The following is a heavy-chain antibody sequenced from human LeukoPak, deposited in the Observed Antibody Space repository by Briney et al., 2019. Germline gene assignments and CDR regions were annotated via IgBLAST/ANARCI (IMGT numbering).Heavy chain of an antibody. Sequence: SETLSLTCAVYGGSFSGYYWSWIRQPPGKGLEWIGEINHSGSTNYNPSPKSRVTISVDTSKNQFSLKLSSVTAADTAVYYCARRMSVSSSGRKGDFDYWGQGTLVTVSS. CDR1: GGSFSGYY. CDR3: ARRMSVSSSGRKGDFDY. J-gene: IGHJ4*02. CDR2: INHSGST. D-gene: IGHD6-19*01. V-gene: IGHV4-34*01.